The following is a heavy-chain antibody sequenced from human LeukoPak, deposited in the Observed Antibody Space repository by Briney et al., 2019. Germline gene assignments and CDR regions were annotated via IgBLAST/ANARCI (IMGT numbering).Heavy chain of an antibody. J-gene: IGHJ3*02. CDR3: ARVGYDSSGRHRYAFDI. D-gene: IGHD3-22*01. CDR2: INPNNGNT. Sequence: ASVTVSFKSSGYTFTIYGISWVRQAPGQGLEWMGWINPNNGNTNYVQKLQGRVTMTTDTSTSTAYMELRSLRSDDTAVYYCARVGYDSSGRHRYAFDIWGQGTMVTVSS. V-gene: IGHV1-18*01. CDR1: GYTFTIYG.